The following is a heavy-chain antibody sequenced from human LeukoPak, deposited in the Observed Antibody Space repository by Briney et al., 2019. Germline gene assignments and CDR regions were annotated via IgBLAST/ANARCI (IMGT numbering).Heavy chain of an antibody. Sequence: GASVKVSCKASGYTLTSYGISWVRQAPGQGLEWMGWISAYNGNTNYAQKLQGRVTMTTDTSTSTAYMELRSLRPDDTAVYYCARDQLSVAGTYYFNYWGQGTLVTVSS. V-gene: IGHV1-18*01. D-gene: IGHD6-19*01. J-gene: IGHJ4*02. CDR2: ISAYNGNT. CDR1: GYTLTSYG. CDR3: ARDQLSVAGTYYFNY.